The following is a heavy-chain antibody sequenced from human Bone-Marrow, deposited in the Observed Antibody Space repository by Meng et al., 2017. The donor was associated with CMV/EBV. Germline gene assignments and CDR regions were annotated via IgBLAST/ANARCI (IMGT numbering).Heavy chain of an antibody. CDR1: GFTVRTSY. Sequence: GESLKISCAASGFTVRTSYVSWVRQPPGKGLEWISLLYSSGTTFYAQSVEGRFTISRDNSKNTVFLEMNSLTTEDTATYFCARFTYVTFDYWGQGTVVTVSS. V-gene: IGHV3-53*01. CDR3: ARFTYVTFDY. CDR2: LYSSGTT. J-gene: IGHJ4*02. D-gene: IGHD3-16*01.